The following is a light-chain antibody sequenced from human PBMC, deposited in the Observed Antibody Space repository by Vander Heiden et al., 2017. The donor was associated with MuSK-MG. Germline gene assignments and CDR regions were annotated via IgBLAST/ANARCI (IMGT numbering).Light chain of an antibody. J-gene: IGKJ4*01. CDR2: DAS. Sequence: EIVLTQSPATLSLSPGESATLSCRASQSVSSFLAWYQQKPGQAPRLLIYDASNRATGTPARFSGSGSGTDFTLTISSLEPEDFAVYYCQQRSNWPLTFGGETKVEIK. V-gene: IGKV3-11*01. CDR3: QQRSNWPLT. CDR1: QSVSSF.